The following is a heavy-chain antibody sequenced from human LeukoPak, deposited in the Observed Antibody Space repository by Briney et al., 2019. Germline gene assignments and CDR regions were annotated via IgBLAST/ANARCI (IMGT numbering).Heavy chain of an antibody. CDR2: IYYSGNT. J-gene: IGHJ4*02. CDR1: GGSFSGYY. D-gene: IGHD3/OR15-3a*01. CDR3: ARQTGSGLFILP. Sequence: SETLSLTCAVYGGSFSGYYWSWIRQPPGKGLEWIGSIYYSGNTYYNASLKSQVSISIDTSKNQFSLRLTSVTAADTAVYYCARQTGSGLFILPGGQGTLVTVSS. V-gene: IGHV4-34*01.